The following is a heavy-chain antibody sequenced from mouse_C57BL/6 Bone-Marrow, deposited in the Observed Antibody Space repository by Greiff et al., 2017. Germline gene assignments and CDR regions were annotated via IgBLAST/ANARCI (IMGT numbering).Heavy chain of an antibody. Sequence: VMLVESGAELAKPGASVKLSCKASGYTFTSYWMHWVKQRPGQGLEWIGYINPSSGYTRYNQKFKDKATLTADKSSSTANMQLSSLTYESSAVYYCARSVIYDGCYGFAYWGQGTLVTVSA. CDR1: GYTFTSYW. CDR2: INPSSGYT. CDR3: ARSVIYDGCYGFAY. V-gene: IGHV1-7*01. J-gene: IGHJ3*01. D-gene: IGHD2-3*01.